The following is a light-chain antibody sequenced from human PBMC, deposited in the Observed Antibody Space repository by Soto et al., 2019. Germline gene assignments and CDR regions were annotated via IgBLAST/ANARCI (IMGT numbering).Light chain of an antibody. CDR2: WAS. J-gene: IGKJ3*01. Sequence: DIVMTQSPDSLAVSLGERATINCKSSQSVLYSAQNKNYLAWYQQKPGQPPKLLIYWASTRESGVPDRFSGSGSGTDFTLTISSLQAEDVAVYYCQQYYTTPLLFGPGTKVEI. CDR1: QSVLYSAQNKNY. V-gene: IGKV4-1*01. CDR3: QQYYTTPLL.